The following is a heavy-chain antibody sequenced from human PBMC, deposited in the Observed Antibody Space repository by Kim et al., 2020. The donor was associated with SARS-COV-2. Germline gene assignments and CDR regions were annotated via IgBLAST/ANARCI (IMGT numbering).Heavy chain of an antibody. V-gene: IGHV3-48*03. J-gene: IGHJ3*02. CDR2: ISSSGSTI. CDR1: GFTFSSYE. CDR3: ARALYDRDAFDI. Sequence: GGSLRLSCAASGFTFSSYEMNWVRQAPGKGLEWVSYISSSGSTIYYADSVKGRFTISRDNAKNSLYLQMNSLRAEDTAVYYCARALYDRDAFDIWGQGTMVTVSS. D-gene: IGHD3-22*01.